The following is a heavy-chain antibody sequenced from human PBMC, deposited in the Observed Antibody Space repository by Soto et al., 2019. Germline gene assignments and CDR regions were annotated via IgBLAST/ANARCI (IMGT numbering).Heavy chain of an antibody. CDR2: INRNGSER. V-gene: IGHV3-74*01. CDR3: ASDEEANRWYVLDY. D-gene: IGHD3-10*02. J-gene: IGHJ4*02. CDR1: GFTFSSYW. Sequence: EVHLEESGGGLVQPGGSLRLSSAASGFTFSSYWMHCVRQAPGEGLVWVSLINRNGSERKYADFVKGRFTISRDDAKSTVYLQMDSLRAEDTALYYCASDEEANRWYVLDYGGLGTLVSVSS.